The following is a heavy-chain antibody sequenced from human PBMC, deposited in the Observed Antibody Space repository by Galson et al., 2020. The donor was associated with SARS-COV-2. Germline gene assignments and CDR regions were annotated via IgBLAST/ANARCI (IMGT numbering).Heavy chain of an antibody. Sequence: GGSLRLSCQGSGYYFTSYWIGWVRQMPGKGLEWMWIIYPGDSDTRNSPSFQGQVTISADKSISTAYREWRSLKASDTAMYYCSRTYGSSSIGDYWGQGTLVTVSS. CDR2: IYPGDSDT. V-gene: IGHV5-51*01. CDR3: SRTYGSSSIGDY. CDR1: GYYFTSYW. D-gene: IGHD6-6*01. J-gene: IGHJ4*02.